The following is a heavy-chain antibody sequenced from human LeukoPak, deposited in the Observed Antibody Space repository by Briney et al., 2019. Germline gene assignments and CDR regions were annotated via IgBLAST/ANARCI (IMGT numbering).Heavy chain of an antibody. V-gene: IGHV4-59*01. CDR3: ARVGGDFEPD. D-gene: IGHD3-16*01. Sequence: SETLSLTCSVSGGSISSYYWTWIRQPPGKGLEWIGYRYYSGSTTYNPSLKSRVTISVDTSKSQFSLKLISVTAADTAIYYCARVGGDFEPDGARGPLVTVS. CDR2: RYYSGST. J-gene: IGHJ1*01. CDR1: GGSISSYY.